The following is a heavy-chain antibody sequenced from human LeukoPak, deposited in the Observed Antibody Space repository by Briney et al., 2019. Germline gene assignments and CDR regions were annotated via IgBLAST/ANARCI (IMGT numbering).Heavy chain of an antibody. V-gene: IGHV3-7*01. D-gene: IGHD3-16*01. CDR2: INQNGSGK. CDR1: GFTFSSYC. Sequence: PGGSLRLSCAASGFTFSSYCMSWVRQAPGKGLEWLANINQNGSGKYYVDSVKGRVTISRDNAKNSLYLQMNSLRAEDTAVYYCVTVGGGYIVDYWGQGTLVTVSS. J-gene: IGHJ4*02. CDR3: VTVGGGYIVDY.